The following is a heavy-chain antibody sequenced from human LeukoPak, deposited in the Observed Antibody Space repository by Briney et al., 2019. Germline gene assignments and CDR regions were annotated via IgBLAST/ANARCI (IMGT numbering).Heavy chain of an antibody. Sequence: SETLSLTCTVSGGSISTSTYYWGWIRQPPGKGLEWIGSIRYSGSTSYNPSLRSRVTISVDTSKNQFSLKLTSVTAADTAVFYCARHSGTYRSLIDYWGQGTLVTVSS. CDR1: GGSISTSTYY. V-gene: IGHV4-39*01. D-gene: IGHD1-26*01. CDR2: IRYSGST. J-gene: IGHJ4*02. CDR3: ARHSGTYRSLIDY.